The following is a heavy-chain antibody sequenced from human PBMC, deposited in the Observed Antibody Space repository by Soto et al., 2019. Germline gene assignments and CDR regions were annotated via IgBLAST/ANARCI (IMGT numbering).Heavy chain of an antibody. D-gene: IGHD6-6*01. V-gene: IGHV3-23*01. J-gene: IGHJ4*02. Sequence: RLSCAASGFTFSSYAMSWVRQAPGKGLEWVSAISGSGGSTYYADSVKGRFTISRDNSKNTLYLQMNSLRAEDTAVYYCAKSLGSSGLFPFDYWGQGTLVTVSS. CDR1: GFTFSSYA. CDR2: ISGSGGST. CDR3: AKSLGSSGLFPFDY.